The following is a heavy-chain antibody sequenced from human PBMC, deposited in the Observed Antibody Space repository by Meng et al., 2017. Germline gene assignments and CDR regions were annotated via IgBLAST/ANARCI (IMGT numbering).Heavy chain of an antibody. J-gene: IGHJ4*02. V-gene: IGHV1-2*06. Sequence: VRFGVGVKKPGSSVKVSCKASGYTFTGYYMHWVRQAPGQGLEWMGRINPNSGGTNYAQKYQGRVTITADESTSTAYMELSSLRSEDTAVYYCARDIRPSYFDYWGQGTLVTVSS. CDR2: INPNSGGT. CDR1: GYTFTGYY. CDR3: ARDIRPSYFDY. D-gene: IGHD3-10*01.